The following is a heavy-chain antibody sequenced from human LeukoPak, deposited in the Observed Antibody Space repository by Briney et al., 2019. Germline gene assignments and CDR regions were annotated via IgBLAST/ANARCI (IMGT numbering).Heavy chain of an antibody. CDR2: VYYSGST. V-gene: IGHV4-59*01. J-gene: IGHJ4*02. CDR1: GGSISSYY. Sequence: SSETLSLTCTVSGGSISSYYWSWIRQPPGKGLEWIGYVYYSGSTNYNPSLKSRVTISVDTSKNQFSLKLSSVTAADTAVYYCARGGRYSYGYGPFDYWGQGTLVTVSS. CDR3: ARGGRYSYGYGPFDY. D-gene: IGHD5-18*01.